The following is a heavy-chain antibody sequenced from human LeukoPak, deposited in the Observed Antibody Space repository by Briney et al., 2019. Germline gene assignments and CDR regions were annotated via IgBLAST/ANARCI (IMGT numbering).Heavy chain of an antibody. Sequence: GGSLRLFCAASGFIFSEYYMSWIRQAPGKGLEWVSYLSTSGDIMYYAGSVKGRFTISRDNAKNSLYLEMDSLRAEFTAVYYCARGHYGGNPADAFDIWGQGTMVTVS. D-gene: IGHD4-23*01. J-gene: IGHJ3*02. V-gene: IGHV3-11*01. CDR1: GFIFSEYY. CDR2: LSTSGDIM. CDR3: ARGHYGGNPADAFDI.